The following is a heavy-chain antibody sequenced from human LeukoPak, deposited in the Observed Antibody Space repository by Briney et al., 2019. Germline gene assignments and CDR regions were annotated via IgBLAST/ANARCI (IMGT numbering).Heavy chain of an antibody. CDR2: ISYDGSNK. CDR3: ARGIYYYDSSGYDDAFDI. J-gene: IGHJ3*02. V-gene: IGHV3-30*04. CDR1: GFTFSSYA. Sequence: PGGSLRLSCAASGFTFSSYAMHWVRQAPGKGLEWVAVISYDGSNKYYADSVKGRFTISRDNSKNTLYLQMNSLRAEDTAVYYCARGIYYYDSSGYDDAFDIWGQGTMVTVS. D-gene: IGHD3-22*01.